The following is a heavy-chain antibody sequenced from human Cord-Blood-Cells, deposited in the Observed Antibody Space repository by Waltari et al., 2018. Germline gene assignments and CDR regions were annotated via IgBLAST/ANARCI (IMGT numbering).Heavy chain of an antibody. CDR1: VGSTSSRRYS. J-gene: IGHJ3*02. Sequence: QLQLQESGPGLAKPSETLSRTCTVPVGSTSSRRYSSGWIRQPPGKGLEWIGSIYYSGSTYYNPSLKSRVTISVDTSKNQFSLKLSSVTAADTAVYYCARHGPTDYDFWSGYAFDIWGQGTMLTVSS. V-gene: IGHV4-39*01. CDR2: IYYSGST. CDR3: ARHGPTDYDFWSGYAFDI. D-gene: IGHD3-3*01.